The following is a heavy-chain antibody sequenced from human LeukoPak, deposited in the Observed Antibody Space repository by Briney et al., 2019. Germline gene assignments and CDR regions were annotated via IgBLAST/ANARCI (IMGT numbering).Heavy chain of an antibody. CDR3: ARGRKRWLQSYDAFDI. D-gene: IGHD5-24*01. CDR2: IYHSGST. Sequence: SETLSLTCTVSGGSISSGGYYWRWIRQPPGKGLEWIGYIYHSGSTYYNPSLKSRVTISVDRSKNQFSLKLSSVTAADTAVYYCARGRKRWLQSYDAFDIWGQGTMVTVSS. J-gene: IGHJ3*02. V-gene: IGHV4-30-2*01. CDR1: GGSISSGGYY.